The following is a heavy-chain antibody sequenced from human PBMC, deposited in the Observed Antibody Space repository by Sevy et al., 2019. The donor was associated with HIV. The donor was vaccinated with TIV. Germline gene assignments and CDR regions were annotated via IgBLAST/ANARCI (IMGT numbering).Heavy chain of an antibody. V-gene: IGHV1-18*01. Sequence: ASVKVSCKASGYTFTSYGISWVRQAPGQGVEWMGWISTYNGNTNYAQKFQGRVTMTTDTSTSTAYMELRSLRSDDTAVYYCARALGYCNSNSCPGLYGMDVWGQWTTVTVSS. D-gene: IGHD2-2*01. J-gene: IGHJ6*02. CDR3: ARALGYCNSNSCPGLYGMDV. CDR1: GYTFTSYG. CDR2: ISTYNGNT.